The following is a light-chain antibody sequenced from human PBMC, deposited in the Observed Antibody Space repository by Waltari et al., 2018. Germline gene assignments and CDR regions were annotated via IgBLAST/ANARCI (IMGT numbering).Light chain of an antibody. CDR3: QQYYVFPRT. CDR1: QDISNY. Sequence: DIQMTQSPSMLSASVGDRVTITCQASQDISNYLNWYQQKPGKAPKLLIYDASNLETGVPSRFSGSGSGTDFTFTISSLQPEDVAVYYCQQYYVFPRTFGPGTKVTIK. J-gene: IGKJ1*01. V-gene: IGKV1-33*01. CDR2: DAS.